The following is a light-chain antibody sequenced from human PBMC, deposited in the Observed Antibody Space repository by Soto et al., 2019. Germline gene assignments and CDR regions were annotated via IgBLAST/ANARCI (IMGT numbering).Light chain of an antibody. CDR3: TSYSVTGTHYV. J-gene: IGLJ1*01. Sequence: QSVLTQPASVSGSPGQSITISCAGTSSDIGGYKFVSWFQQHPGKVPKLIIYEVSNRPSGVSDRFSGAKSGKTASLTISGLQADDEAEYYCTSYSVTGTHYVFGSGTKSPS. CDR1: SSDIGGYKF. V-gene: IGLV2-14*01. CDR2: EVS.